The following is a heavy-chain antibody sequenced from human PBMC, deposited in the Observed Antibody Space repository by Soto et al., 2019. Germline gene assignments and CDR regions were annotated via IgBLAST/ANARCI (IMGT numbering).Heavy chain of an antibody. D-gene: IGHD3-16*02. Sequence: PGGSLRLSCVASGFIFGSRAMGWVRQAPGEGLEWVSSITDTSADTKYADSVRGRFTMSRDKAKKTLYLQMNSLRAEDSALYYCASVSTASDTGCRSFDFWGQGTLVTVSS. CDR2: ITDTSADT. CDR3: ASVSTASDTGCRSFDF. V-gene: IGHV3-23*01. CDR1: GFIFGSRA. J-gene: IGHJ4*02.